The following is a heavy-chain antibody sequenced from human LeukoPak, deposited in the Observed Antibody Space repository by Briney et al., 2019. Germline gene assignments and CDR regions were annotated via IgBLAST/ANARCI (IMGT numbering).Heavy chain of an antibody. CDR3: ATQQGGNPAY. V-gene: IGHV3-53*01. J-gene: IGHJ4*02. Sequence: GGSLRLSCAASGFTVSSNYMSWVRQAPGKGLEWVSVIYSGGSTYYADSVKGRFTISRDNAKNMLYLQVNSLRAEDTAVYHCATQQGGNPAYWGQGTLVTVSS. CDR1: GFTVSSNY. D-gene: IGHD1-14*01. CDR2: IYSGGST.